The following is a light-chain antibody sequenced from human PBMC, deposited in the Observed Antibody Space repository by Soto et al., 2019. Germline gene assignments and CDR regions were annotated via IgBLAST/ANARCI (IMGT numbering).Light chain of an antibody. CDR1: QPVSSN. CDR3: QQHSDWPPIT. V-gene: IGKV3-15*01. Sequence: VLTQPPVTLYLSKGESATLSCRASQPVSSNFLAWYQQKPGQAPRLLMYGSSIRATGIPARFSGSGSGTEFTLTISSLQSEDFAVCYCQQHSDWPPITFGQGARLEIK. J-gene: IGKJ5*01. CDR2: GSS.